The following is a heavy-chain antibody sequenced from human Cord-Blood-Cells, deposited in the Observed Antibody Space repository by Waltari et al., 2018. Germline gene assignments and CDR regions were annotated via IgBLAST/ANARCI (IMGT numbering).Heavy chain of an antibody. J-gene: IGHJ4*02. CDR2: ISYDGSNK. CDR3: ARDFNWGYFDY. V-gene: IGHV3-30-3*01. Sequence: QVQLVESGGGVVQPGRSLRLSCAASGFPFSSYAMPWVRQAPGKGLEWVAVISYDGSNKYYADSVKGRFTISRDNSKNTLYLQMNSLRAEDTAVYYCARDFNWGYFDYWGQGTLVTVSS. D-gene: IGHD7-27*01. CDR1: GFPFSSYA.